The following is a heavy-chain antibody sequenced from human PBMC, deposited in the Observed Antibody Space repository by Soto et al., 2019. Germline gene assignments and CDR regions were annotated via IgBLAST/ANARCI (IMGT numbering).Heavy chain of an antibody. CDR1: GFTFSSYA. Sequence: GGSLRLSCAASGFTFSSYAMSWVRQAPGKGLEWVSAISGSGGSTYYADSVKGRFTISRDNSKNTLYLQMNSLRAEDTAVYYCAKGDPISIFGVVSTRPHFDFWGQGTLVTVSS. D-gene: IGHD3-3*01. V-gene: IGHV3-23*01. J-gene: IGHJ4*02. CDR3: AKGDPISIFGVVSTRPHFDF. CDR2: ISGSGGST.